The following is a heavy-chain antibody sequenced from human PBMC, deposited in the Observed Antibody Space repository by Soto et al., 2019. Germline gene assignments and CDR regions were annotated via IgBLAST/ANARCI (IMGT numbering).Heavy chain of an antibody. J-gene: IGHJ4*02. CDR2: ISAYNGNT. CDR3: ARDRRYCGGDCYSLFDY. CDR1: GYTFTSYG. Sequence: GASVKVSFKASGYTFTSYGISWVRQAPGQGLEWMGWISAYNGNTNYAQKLQGRVTMTTDTSTSTAYMELRSLRSDDTAVYYCARDRRYCGGDCYSLFDYWGQGTLVTVSS. V-gene: IGHV1-18*01. D-gene: IGHD2-21*02.